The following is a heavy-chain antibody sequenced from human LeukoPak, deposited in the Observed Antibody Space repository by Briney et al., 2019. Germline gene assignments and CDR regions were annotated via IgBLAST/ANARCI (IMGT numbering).Heavy chain of an antibody. CDR1: GGSISSGGYY. D-gene: IGHD6-13*01. J-gene: IGHJ4*02. Sequence: PSETLSLTCTVSGGSISSGGYYWSWIRQPPGKGLEWIGYIYHSGSTYYNPSLKSRVTISVDRSKNQFSLKLSSVTAADTAVYYCARADGSSYEGTTFDYWGQGTLVTVSS. CDR3: ARADGSSYEGTTFDY. CDR2: IYHSGST. V-gene: IGHV4-30-2*01.